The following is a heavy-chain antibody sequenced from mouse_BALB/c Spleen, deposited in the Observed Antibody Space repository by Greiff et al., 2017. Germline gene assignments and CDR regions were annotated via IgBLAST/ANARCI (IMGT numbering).Heavy chain of an antibody. Sequence: EVKVEESGGGLVQPGGSLKLSCAASGFTFSSYTMSWVRQTPEKRLEWVAYISNGGGSTYYPDTVKGRFTISRDNAKNTLYLQMSSLKSEDTAMYYCARHVVADWYFDVWGAGTTVTVSS. CDR2: ISNGGGST. D-gene: IGHD1-1*01. CDR1: GFTFSSYT. V-gene: IGHV5-12-2*01. CDR3: ARHVVADWYFDV. J-gene: IGHJ1*01.